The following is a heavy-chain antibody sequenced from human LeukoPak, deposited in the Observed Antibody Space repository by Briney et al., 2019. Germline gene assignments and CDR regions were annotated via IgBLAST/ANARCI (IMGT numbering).Heavy chain of an antibody. Sequence: ASVKVSCKASGYTFTSYGISWVRQAPGQGLEWMGWISAYNGNTNYAQKLQGRVTMTTDTSTSTAYMELRSLRSDDTAVYYCARARIVAVPAVDYNWFDPWGQGTLVTVSS. CDR1: GYTFTSYG. D-gene: IGHD2-2*01. V-gene: IGHV1-18*01. CDR2: ISAYNGNT. J-gene: IGHJ5*02. CDR3: ARARIVAVPAVDYNWFDP.